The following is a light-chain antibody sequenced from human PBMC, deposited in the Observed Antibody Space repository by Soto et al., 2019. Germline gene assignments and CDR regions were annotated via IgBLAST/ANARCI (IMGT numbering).Light chain of an antibody. V-gene: IGKV1-39*01. J-gene: IGKJ2*01. CDR2: AAS. CDR1: QTISSY. Sequence: DLQMTQSPSSLSASVGDRVTITCRASQTISSYLNWYQQKPGKAPKLLIDAASSLQSGVPSRFSGSGSGTDFTLTISSLQPEDFATYYCQQSHSIPYTFGQGTKLEIK. CDR3: QQSHSIPYT.